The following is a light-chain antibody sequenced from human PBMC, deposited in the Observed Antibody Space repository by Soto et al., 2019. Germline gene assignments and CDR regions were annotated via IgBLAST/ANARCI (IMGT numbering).Light chain of an antibody. J-gene: IGKJ1*01. V-gene: IGKV3-11*01. CDR3: HQRGNGPPWT. CDR1: QSVSSF. Sequence: EIVMTQSPATLAVAPGERATLSCSASQSVSSFLAWYQQKPGQPPRLLIYDASKRATGIPPRFSGSGSTTDFTLTISSLEPEDFAVYYCHQRGNGPPWTFGQGTKVDIK. CDR2: DAS.